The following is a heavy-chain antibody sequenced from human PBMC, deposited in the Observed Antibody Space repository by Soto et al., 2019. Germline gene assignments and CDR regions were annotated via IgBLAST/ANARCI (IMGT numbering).Heavy chain of an antibody. D-gene: IGHD2-15*01. V-gene: IGHV1-3*01. CDR1: GYTFTRYT. CDR2: INPDNGNT. CDR3: ARGIATGQLDP. J-gene: IGHJ5*02. Sequence: ASVKVSCKASGYTFTRYTMNWVRQAPGQRLEWMGWINPDNGNTKSSQKFQDRVIITRDTSASTAYMDLSSLRSEDTAVYYCARGIATGQLDPWGQGTLVPVSS.